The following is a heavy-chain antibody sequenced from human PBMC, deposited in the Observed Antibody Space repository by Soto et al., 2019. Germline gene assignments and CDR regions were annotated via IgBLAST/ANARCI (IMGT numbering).Heavy chain of an antibody. CDR3: AGGQYYFDY. D-gene: IGHD2-15*01. V-gene: IGHV3-30*03. CDR1: GFPFSSYG. J-gene: IGHJ4*02. Sequence: QVQLVESGGGVVQPGRSLTLSCAASGFPFSSYGMHWVRQAPGKGLEWVAHISYDGSNKHYTDSVKGRFTISRDNSKNMLYLQISSLRAEDTAVYYCAGGQYYFDYCGQGTRVSVSS. CDR2: ISYDGSNK.